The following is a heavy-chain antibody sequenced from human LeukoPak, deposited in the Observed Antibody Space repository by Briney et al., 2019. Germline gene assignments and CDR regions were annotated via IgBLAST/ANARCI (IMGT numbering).Heavy chain of an antibody. J-gene: IGHJ6*03. CDR2: IWYDGSNK. CDR1: GFTFSSYG. D-gene: IGHD1-1*01. CDR3: ARELDYYYYMDV. Sequence: GGSLRLYCAASGFTFSSYGMHWVRQAPGKGLEWVAVIWYDGSNKYYADSVKGRFTISRDNSKNTLYLQMNSLRAEDTAVYYCARELDYYYYMDVWGKGTTVTVSS. V-gene: IGHV3-33*01.